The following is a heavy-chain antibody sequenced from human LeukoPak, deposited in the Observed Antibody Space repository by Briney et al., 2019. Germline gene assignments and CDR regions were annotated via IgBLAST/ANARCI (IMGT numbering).Heavy chain of an antibody. J-gene: IGHJ6*02. D-gene: IGHD6-19*01. CDR1: GYSFATYW. V-gene: IGHV5-51*07. CDR2: ICPGDSDI. CDR3: ARLQTPRGIPGAGPYDSMDV. Sequence: GESLEISCKASGYSFATYWIAWVHQMPGKGLEWMGIICPGDSDIRYSPSFQGLVIISADKSITTAYLRWSSLKASDSAMYYCARLQTPRGIPGAGPYDSMDVWGQGTTVAVSS.